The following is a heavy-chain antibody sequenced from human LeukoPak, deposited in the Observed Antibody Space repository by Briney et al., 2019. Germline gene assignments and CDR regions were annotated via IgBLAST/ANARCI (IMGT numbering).Heavy chain of an antibody. D-gene: IGHD3-10*01. J-gene: IGHJ6*02. CDR2: ISSSSSYI. Sequence: PGGSLRLSCAASGFTFSSYSMNWVRQAPGKGLEWVSSISSSSSYIYYADSVKGRFTISRDNAKNSLYLQMNSLRAGDTAVYYCAREIRPFGELYVKNYYYGMDVWGQGTTVTVSS. V-gene: IGHV3-21*01. CDR3: AREIRPFGELYVKNYYYGMDV. CDR1: GFTFSSYS.